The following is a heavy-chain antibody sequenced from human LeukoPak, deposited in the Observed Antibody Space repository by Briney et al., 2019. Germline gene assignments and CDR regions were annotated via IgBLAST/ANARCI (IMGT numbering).Heavy chain of an antibody. CDR2: IYNSGAT. V-gene: IGHV4-4*08. J-gene: IGHJ4*02. D-gene: IGHD6-6*01. Sequence: SETLSLTCTVSGGSISSYHWSWIRQPPGKGLEWIGYIYNSGATNYNPSLKSRVIISIDMSKEQFSLKLASVTAADTAVYYCARGYSSSSGRPDYWGQGALVTVSS. CDR3: ARGYSSSSGRPDY. CDR1: GGSISSYH.